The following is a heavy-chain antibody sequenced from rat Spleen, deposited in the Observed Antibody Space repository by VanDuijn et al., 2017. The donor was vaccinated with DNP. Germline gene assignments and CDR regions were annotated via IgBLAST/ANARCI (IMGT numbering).Heavy chain of an antibody. V-gene: IGHV5-7*01. CDR1: RITFSDHN. CDR3: AGRPQPTRGPFDY. J-gene: IGHJ3*01. CDR2: ISYDGSDT. Sequence: EVQLVESGGGLVQPGRSLKLSCAVSRITFSDHNMAWIRQAPKKGLEWVATISYDGSDTYYRYSVKGRFTIYRDNEKITLYFQMDSLRSENPATYFFAGRPQPTRGPFDYCGEGALVTVSS. D-gene: IGHD1-4*01.